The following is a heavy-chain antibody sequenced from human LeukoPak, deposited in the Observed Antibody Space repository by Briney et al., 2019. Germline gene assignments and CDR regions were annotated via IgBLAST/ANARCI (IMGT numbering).Heavy chain of an antibody. Sequence: PSETLSLTCAVYGGSFSGYYWSWIRQPPGKGLEWIGEINHGGSTNYNPSLKSRVTISVDTSKNQFSLKLSSVTAADTAVYYCARGLERFLDYWGQGTLVTVSS. D-gene: IGHD3-3*01. CDR3: ARGLERFLDY. V-gene: IGHV4-34*01. J-gene: IGHJ4*02. CDR2: INHGGST. CDR1: GGSFSGYY.